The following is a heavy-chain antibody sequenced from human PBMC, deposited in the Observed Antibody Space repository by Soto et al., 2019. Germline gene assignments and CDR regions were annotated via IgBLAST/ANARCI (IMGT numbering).Heavy chain of an antibody. V-gene: IGHV3-30*18. D-gene: IGHD6-19*01. Sequence: QVQLVESGGGVVQPGRSLRLSCAASGFTFSSYGMHWVRQAPGKGLEWVAVISYDGSNKYYADSVKGRFTISRDNSKTTLYLQMNSLRAEDTAVYYCAKDQVQWLVSQGYGMDVWGQGTTVTVSS. CDR2: ISYDGSNK. CDR1: GFTFSSYG. J-gene: IGHJ6*02. CDR3: AKDQVQWLVSQGYGMDV.